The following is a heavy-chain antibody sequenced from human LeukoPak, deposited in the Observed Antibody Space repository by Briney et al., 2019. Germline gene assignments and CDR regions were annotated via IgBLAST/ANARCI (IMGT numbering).Heavy chain of an antibody. CDR3: ARYPLQPYYFDY. V-gene: IGHV3-7*01. CDR2: IRRDGREN. CDR1: GFTFRSYW. Sequence: GGSLRLSCAASGFTFRSYWMSWVRQAPGKGLEWVANIRRDGRENYYVDSVKGRFTISRDNAKNSLYLQMNSLRAEDTAVYYCARYPLQPYYFDYWGQGTLVTVSS. D-gene: IGHD6-13*01. J-gene: IGHJ4*02.